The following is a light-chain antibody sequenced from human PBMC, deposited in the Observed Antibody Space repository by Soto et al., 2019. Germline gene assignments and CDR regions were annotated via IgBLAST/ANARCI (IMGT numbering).Light chain of an antibody. CDR2: ATS. Sequence: EIVLTQSPATLSVSPGERATLSCRASQSVGNNFAWYQQKPGQAPRLLIFATSPRATGVPARFSGSGSGTEFTLTISSLQSEDFALYYCQQYGDWPLTFGGGAKVEIE. CDR1: QSVGNN. J-gene: IGKJ4*01. V-gene: IGKV3-15*01. CDR3: QQYGDWPLT.